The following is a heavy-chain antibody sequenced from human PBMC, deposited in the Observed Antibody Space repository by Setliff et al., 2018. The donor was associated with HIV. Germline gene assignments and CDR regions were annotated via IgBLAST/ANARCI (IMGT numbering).Heavy chain of an antibody. J-gene: IGHJ4*02. V-gene: IGHV3-21*03. D-gene: IGHD4-17*01. CDR3: ARLSPPDDYGDLGGVDY. CDR1: GFTFITST. Sequence: GGSLRLSCAVSGFTFITSTMNWVRQAPGKGLEWVASISSSGSYIHYADSVKGRFTVYRDNAQNSLFLQMNSLRAEDTGLYYCARLSPPDDYGDLGGVDYWGQGTLVTVSS. CDR2: ISSSGSYI.